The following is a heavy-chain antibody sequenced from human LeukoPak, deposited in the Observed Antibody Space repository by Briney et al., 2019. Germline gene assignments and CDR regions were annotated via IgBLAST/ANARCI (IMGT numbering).Heavy chain of an antibody. Sequence: GGSLRLSCAASGFTFDDYGMSWVRRAPGKGLEWVSGINWNGGSTGYADSVKGRFTISRDNAKNSLYLQMNSLRAEDTALYYCARVSGLGSYYDSSGYPDYRGQGTLVTVSS. D-gene: IGHD3-22*01. J-gene: IGHJ4*02. CDR3: ARVSGLGSYYDSSGYPDY. CDR1: GFTFDDYG. CDR2: INWNGGST. V-gene: IGHV3-20*04.